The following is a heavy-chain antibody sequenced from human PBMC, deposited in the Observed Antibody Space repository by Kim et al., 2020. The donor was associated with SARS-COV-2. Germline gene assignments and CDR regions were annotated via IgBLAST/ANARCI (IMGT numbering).Heavy chain of an antibody. J-gene: IGHJ6*03. Sequence: KVSCKSSGYTFTSYAMNWVRQAPGQGLEWMGWINTNTGNPTYAQGFTGRFVFSLDPSVSTAYLQISSLKAEDTAVYYCARARGGTIFGVVITSYYYYMDVWGKGTTVTVSS. V-gene: IGHV7-4-1*02. D-gene: IGHD3-3*01. CDR2: INTNTGNP. CDR1: GYTFTSYA. CDR3: ARARGGTIFGVVITSYYYYMDV.